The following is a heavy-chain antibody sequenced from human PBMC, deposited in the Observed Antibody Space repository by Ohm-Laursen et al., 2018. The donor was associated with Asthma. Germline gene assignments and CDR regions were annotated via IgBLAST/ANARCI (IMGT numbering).Heavy chain of an antibody. CDR1: GGSVSGYD. J-gene: IGHJ4*02. Sequence: GTLSLTCAVSGGSVSGYDWSWVRQAPGRELEWIAYIQSSGGANYNPSLQSRVTLPLDTSKNQVSLRLSSVTAADTALYFCARLDWVRSMFDSWGPGIQVLVSS. D-gene: IGHD3-9*01. V-gene: IGHV4-59*02. CDR3: ARLDWVRSMFDS. CDR2: IQSSGGA.